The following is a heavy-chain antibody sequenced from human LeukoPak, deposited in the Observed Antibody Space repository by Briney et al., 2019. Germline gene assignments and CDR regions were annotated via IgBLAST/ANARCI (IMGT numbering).Heavy chain of an antibody. V-gene: IGHV5-51*01. CDR2: IYPGDPDT. CDR3: ARRSTGHDFDY. D-gene: IGHD2-8*02. Sequence: GESLKISCKGSGYIFTSYWICWVRQMPGKGLEWMGIIYPGDPDTRYSPSFQGQVTISADKSISTAYLQWSSLKASDTAMYYCARRSTGHDFDYWGQGTLVTVSS. CDR1: GYIFTSYW. J-gene: IGHJ4*02.